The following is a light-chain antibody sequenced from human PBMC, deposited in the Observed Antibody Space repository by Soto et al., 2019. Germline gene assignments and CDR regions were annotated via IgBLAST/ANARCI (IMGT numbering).Light chain of an antibody. J-gene: IGKJ1*01. CDR3: QQSYSTPQT. CDR1: QSISSY. Sequence: DIQMTQSPSSLSASVGDRVTNTCRASQSISSYLNWYQQKPGKAPKLLIYAASSLQSGVPSRFSSSGSGTDFTLTISSLQPEDFATYYCQQSYSTPQTFGQGTKVDIK. V-gene: IGKV1-39*01. CDR2: AAS.